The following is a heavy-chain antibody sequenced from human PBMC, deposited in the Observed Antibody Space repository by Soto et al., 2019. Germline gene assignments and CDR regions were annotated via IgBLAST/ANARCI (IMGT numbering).Heavy chain of an antibody. Sequence: GGSLRLSCAASKFTFSSYSMNWVRQAPGKGLEWVSSISGSSDYIFYADSVKGRFTISRDNAKNSLYLQMNSLRAEDTAVYYCAKGATSSWYGGQFDCWGQGTQVTVSS. V-gene: IGHV3-21*04. CDR3: AKGATSSWYGGQFDC. J-gene: IGHJ4*02. CDR2: ISGSSDYI. D-gene: IGHD6-13*01. CDR1: KFTFSSYS.